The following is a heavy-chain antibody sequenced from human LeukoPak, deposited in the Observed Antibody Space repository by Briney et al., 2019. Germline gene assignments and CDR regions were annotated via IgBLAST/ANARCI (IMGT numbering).Heavy chain of an antibody. CDR1: EGTFSSYA. J-gene: IGHJ6*03. V-gene: IGHV1-69*05. D-gene: IGHD6-19*01. CDR3: ARSEGWDSSGWSSRAYYYYYMDV. Sequence: ASVKVSCKASEGTFSSYAISWVRQAPGQGLEWMGGIIPIFGTANYAQKFQGRVTITTDESTSTAYMELSSLRSEDTAVYYCARSEGWDSSGWSSRAYYYYYMDVWGKGTTVTVSS. CDR2: IIPIFGTA.